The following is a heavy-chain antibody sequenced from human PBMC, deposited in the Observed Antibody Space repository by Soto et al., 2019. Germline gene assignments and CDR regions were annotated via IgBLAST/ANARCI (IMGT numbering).Heavy chain of an antibody. CDR2: ISYNSVAI. V-gene: IGHV3-9*01. CDR3: TRAVPDILVIARCALDV. D-gene: IGHD2-21*01. CDR1: GFKFDDYA. J-gene: IGHJ3*01. Sequence: DVRLVESGGGLVQPGGSLRLSCTGSGFKFDDYAMHWVRQAPGKGLEWVACISYNSVAISYVDSVRGRFTISRDNARNFLYLQMNSLRAEDTALYYCTRAVPDILVIARCALDVWGLGTMVTVS.